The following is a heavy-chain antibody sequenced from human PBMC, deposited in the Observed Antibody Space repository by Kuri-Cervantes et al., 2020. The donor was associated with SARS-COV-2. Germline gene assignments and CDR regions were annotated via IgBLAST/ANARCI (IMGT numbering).Heavy chain of an antibody. Sequence: GGSLRLSCAASGFTFSSYGMHWVRQAPGKGLEWVAFIRYDGSNKYYADSVKGRFTISRDNSKNTLYLQMNSLRAEDTAVYYCANDLEGVIYYYMDVWGKGTTVTVSS. V-gene: IGHV3-30*02. CDR1: GFTFSSYG. D-gene: IGHD3-3*01. J-gene: IGHJ6*03. CDR3: ANDLEGVIYYYMDV. CDR2: IRYDGSNK.